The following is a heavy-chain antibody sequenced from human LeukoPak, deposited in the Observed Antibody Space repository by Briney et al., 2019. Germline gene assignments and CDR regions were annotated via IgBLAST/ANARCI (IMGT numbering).Heavy chain of an antibody. D-gene: IGHD2-2*01. CDR3: ASARTTAFMDV. CDR1: GGSISSGSYY. V-gene: IGHV4-61*02. J-gene: IGHJ6*04. Sequence: SETLSLTCTVSGGSISSGSYYWSWIRQPAGKGLEWIGRIYTSGSTSYNPSLKSRVTMSVDTSKNQFSLKLSSVTAADTAVYYCASARTTAFMDVWGKGTTVTVSS. CDR2: IYTSGST.